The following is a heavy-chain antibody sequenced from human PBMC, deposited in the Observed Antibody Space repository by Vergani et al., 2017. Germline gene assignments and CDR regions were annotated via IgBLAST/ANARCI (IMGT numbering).Heavy chain of an antibody. J-gene: IGHJ6*02. CDR3: AILDSGHYYASYYGLDV. Sequence: QLQLHKSGPGLVKPSETLSLTCTLSGGSISSSSHFWGWLRQTPGKGLESIGSIYNTGSAYYNPSLKSRVSISVDASKNQFSLKLSSVTAEDSAVYYWAILDSGHYYASYYGLDVWVQGTTVTVSS. D-gene: IGHD3-22*01. CDR2: IYNTGSA. V-gene: IGHV4-39*01. CDR1: GGSISSSSHF.